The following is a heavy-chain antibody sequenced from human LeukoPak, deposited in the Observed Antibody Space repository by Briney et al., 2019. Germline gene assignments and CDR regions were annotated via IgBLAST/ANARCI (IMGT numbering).Heavy chain of an antibody. D-gene: IGHD6-6*01. CDR3: ARLARHWFDP. CDR2: IYYSGST. CDR1: GGSISSDY. V-gene: IGHV4-59*08. J-gene: IGHJ5*02. Sequence: SETLSLTCNVSGGSISSDYWSWIRQPPGNGLEWIGYIYYSGSTNYNPSLKSRVTIPVDTSKNQFSLKLSSVTAADTAVYYCARLARHWFDPWGQGTLVTVSS.